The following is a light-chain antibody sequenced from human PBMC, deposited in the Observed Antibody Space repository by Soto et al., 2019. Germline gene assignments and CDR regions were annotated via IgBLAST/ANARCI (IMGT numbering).Light chain of an antibody. J-gene: IGLJ3*02. CDR1: SSNIGSNY. CDR2: SHN. CDR3: AAWDDSLSGWV. V-gene: IGLV1-47*02. Sequence: QSVLTQPPSASGTPGQRVTIYCSGSSSNIGSNYVYWYQQLPGTAPKLLIYSHNYRPSGVPDRFSGSKSGTSASLAISGLRSEDEADYYCAAWDDSLSGWVFGGGTKVTVL.